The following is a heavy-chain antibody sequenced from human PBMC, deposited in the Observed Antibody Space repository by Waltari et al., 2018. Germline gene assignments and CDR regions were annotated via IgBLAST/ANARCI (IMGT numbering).Heavy chain of an antibody. CDR1: GYSISSGYY. Sequence: QVQLQESGPGLVKPSETLSLTCAVSGYSISSGYYWGWIRQPPGKGLEWIGSIYHSGSTYYTPSLKSRVTISVDTSKNQFSLKLSSVTAADTAVYYCASLSSIAARRFDYWGQGTLVTVSS. J-gene: IGHJ4*02. D-gene: IGHD6-6*01. CDR2: IYHSGST. V-gene: IGHV4-38-2*01. CDR3: ASLSSIAARRFDY.